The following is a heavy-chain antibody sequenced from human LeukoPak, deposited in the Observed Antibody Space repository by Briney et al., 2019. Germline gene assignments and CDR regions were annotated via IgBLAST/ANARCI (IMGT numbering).Heavy chain of an antibody. D-gene: IGHD6-13*01. CDR1: GYTFTSYA. CDR3: ARSPAGPHYFDY. V-gene: IGHV1-2*02. J-gene: IGHJ4*02. CDR2: INPNSGGT. Sequence: ASVKVSCKASGYTFTSYAISWVRQAPGQGLEWMGWINPNSGGTNYAQKFQGRVTMTRDTSISTAYMELSRLRSDDTAVYYCARSPAGPHYFDYWGQGTLVTVSS.